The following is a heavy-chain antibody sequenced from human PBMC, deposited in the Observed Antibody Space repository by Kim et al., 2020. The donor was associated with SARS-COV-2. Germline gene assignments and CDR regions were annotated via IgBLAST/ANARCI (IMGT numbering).Heavy chain of an antibody. CDR1: GGSISSYY. V-gene: IGHV4-59*13. D-gene: IGHD3-10*01. Sequence: SETLSLTCTVSGGSISSYYWSWIRQPPGKGLEWIGYIYYSGSTNYNPSLKSRVTISVDTSKNQFSLKLSSVTAADTAVYYCARDRRGTYYGSGSYRGAYYFDYWGHGTLVTVSS. CDR3: ARDRRGTYYGSGSYRGAYYFDY. J-gene: IGHJ4*01. CDR2: IYYSGST.